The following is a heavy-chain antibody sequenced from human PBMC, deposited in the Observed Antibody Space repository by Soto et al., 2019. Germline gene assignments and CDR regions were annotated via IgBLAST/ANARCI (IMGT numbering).Heavy chain of an antibody. D-gene: IGHD3-3*01. J-gene: IGHJ5*02. CDR1: GFAFSGSA. Sequence: EVQLVESGGGLVQPGGSLKLSCAASGFAFSGSAMYWVRQASGKGPEWVGRIRSKGHNYATEYAASVKGRFTISRDDSKNTAYIQLNTLQTDNTAVYYCTNHLFSYEFGVILWFDPWGQGTLFTVSS. CDR2: IRSKGHNYAT. V-gene: IGHV3-73*02. CDR3: TNHLFSYEFGVILWFDP.